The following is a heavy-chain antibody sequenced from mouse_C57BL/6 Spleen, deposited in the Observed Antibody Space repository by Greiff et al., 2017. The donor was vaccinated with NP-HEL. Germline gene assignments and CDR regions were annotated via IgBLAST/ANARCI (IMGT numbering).Heavy chain of an antibody. D-gene: IGHD1-1*01. CDR1: GYTFTDYE. Sequence: LQESGAELVRPGASVTLSCKASGYTFTDYEMHWVKQTPVHGLEWIGAIDPETGGTAYNQKFKGKAILTADKSSSTAYMELRSLTSEDSAVYYCTRSPTVVARWYFDVWGTGTTVTVSS. CDR3: TRSPTVVARWYFDV. V-gene: IGHV1-15*01. CDR2: IDPETGGT. J-gene: IGHJ1*03.